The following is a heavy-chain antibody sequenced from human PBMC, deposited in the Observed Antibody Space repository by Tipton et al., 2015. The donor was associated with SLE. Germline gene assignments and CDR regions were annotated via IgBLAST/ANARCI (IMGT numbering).Heavy chain of an antibody. V-gene: IGHV1-18*04. J-gene: IGHJ4*02. Sequence: QLVQSGAEVKKPGASVKVSCKASGYTFTSYGISWVRQAPGQGLEWMGWISSYNGYTNYAQNLQGRVTMTTDTSTSTAYMELRSLRSDGTAVYYCARDLGYYDSSGLNYFDYWGQGTLVTVSS. CDR3: ARDLGYYDSSGLNYFDY. CDR2: ISSYNGYT. CDR1: GYTFTSYG. D-gene: IGHD3-22*01.